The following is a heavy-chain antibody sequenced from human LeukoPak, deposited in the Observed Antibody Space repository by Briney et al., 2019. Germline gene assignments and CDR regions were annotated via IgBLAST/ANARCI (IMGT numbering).Heavy chain of an antibody. J-gene: IGHJ4*02. CDR3: ARAISRYYYDSSGYCDY. V-gene: IGHV1-46*01. Sequence: ASVKVSCKASGYTFTGYYMHWVRQAPGQGLEWMGIINPSGGSTSYAQKFQGRVTMTRDTSTSTVYMELSSLRSEDTAVYYCARAISRYYYDSSGYCDYWGQGTLVTVSS. CDR1: GYTFTGYY. CDR2: INPSGGST. D-gene: IGHD3-22*01.